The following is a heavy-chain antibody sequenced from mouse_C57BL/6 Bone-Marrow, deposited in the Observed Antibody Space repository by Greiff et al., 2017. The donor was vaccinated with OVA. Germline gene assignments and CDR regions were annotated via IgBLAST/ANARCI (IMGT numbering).Heavy chain of an antibody. Sequence: EVKLVESGGGLVKPGGSLKLSCAASGFTFSSYAMSWVRQTPEKRLEWVATISDGGSYTYYPDNVKGRFTISRDNAKNNLYLQMSHLKSEDTAMYYCARDGYYGSGLYAMDYWGQGTSVTVSS. CDR3: ARDGYYGSGLYAMDY. D-gene: IGHD1-1*01. V-gene: IGHV5-4*01. CDR1: GFTFSSYA. J-gene: IGHJ4*01. CDR2: ISDGGSYT.